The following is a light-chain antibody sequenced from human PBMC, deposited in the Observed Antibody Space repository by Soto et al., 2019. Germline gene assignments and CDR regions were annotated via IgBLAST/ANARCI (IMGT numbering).Light chain of an antibody. J-gene: IGKJ1*01. CDR3: QEYGSSRT. CDR1: QSVSSSY. Sequence: EIVLTQSPGTLSLSPGERATLSCRASQSVSSSYLAWYQQKPGQAPRLLIYGASSRATGIPDRFSGSGSGTDFTLTISRLEPEDFVMYYCQEYGSSRTFGQGTKVNIK. CDR2: GAS. V-gene: IGKV3-20*01.